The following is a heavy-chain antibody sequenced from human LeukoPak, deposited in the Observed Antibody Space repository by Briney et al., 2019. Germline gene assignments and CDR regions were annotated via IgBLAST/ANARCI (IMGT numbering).Heavy chain of an antibody. D-gene: IGHD2-15*01. J-gene: IGHJ4*02. CDR2: IYYSGTT. Sequence: SETLSLTCSVSGGSISPYYWCWIRQPPGKGLERIGYIYYSGTTNYNPSLQSRVTISVATSKNQFSLKLSSVTAADTALYYCARDRASAGGFDYWGQGTLVTVSS. CDR1: GGSISPYY. V-gene: IGHV4-59*01. CDR3: ARDRASAGGFDY.